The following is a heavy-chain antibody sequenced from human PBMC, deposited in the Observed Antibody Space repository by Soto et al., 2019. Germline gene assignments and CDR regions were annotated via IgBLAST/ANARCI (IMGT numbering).Heavy chain of an antibody. CDR2: IWYDGSNK. D-gene: IGHD1-26*01. CDR1: GFTFSSYG. J-gene: IGHJ4*02. V-gene: IGHV3-33*01. CDR3: ARGSNSGSYHPGDFDY. Sequence: QVQLVESGGGVVQPGRSLRLSCAASGFTFSSYGMHWVRQAPGKGLEWVAVIWYDGSNKYYADSVKGRFTISRDNSKNTLYLQMNSLRAEDTAVYYCARGSNSGSYHPGDFDYWGQGTLVTVSS.